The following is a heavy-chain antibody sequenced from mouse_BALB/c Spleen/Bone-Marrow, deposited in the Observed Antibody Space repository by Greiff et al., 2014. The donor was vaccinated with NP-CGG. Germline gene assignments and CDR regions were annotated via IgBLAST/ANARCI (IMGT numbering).Heavy chain of an antibody. J-gene: IGHJ3*01. CDR3: ARGGYDTSIFAY. D-gene: IGHD2-3*01. CDR2: ILPGSGTT. Sequence: VQLQQSGAELMKPGASVKISCKATGYTFSSYWIEWVNQRPGHGLEWIGEILPGSGTTHYNEKFKDKATLTADTSSNTAYMQLSSPTSEDSAVYYCARGGYDTSIFAYWGQGTLVTVSA. CDR1: GYTFSSYW. V-gene: IGHV1-9*01.